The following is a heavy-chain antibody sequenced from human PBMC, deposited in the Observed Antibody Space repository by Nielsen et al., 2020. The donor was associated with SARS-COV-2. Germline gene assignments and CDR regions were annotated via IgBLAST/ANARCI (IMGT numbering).Heavy chain of an antibody. CDR2: IGTTGDKT. J-gene: IGHJ4*02. D-gene: IGHD1-26*01. V-gene: IGHV3-23*01. Sequence: GGSLRLSCSPSGFSFSSYAMTWVRQAPGKGLEWVSSIGTTGDKTFYADSVKGRFTISRDNSKNTLYLQLNSLRAEDTAVFYCAKISGSQRHYFDFWGQGALVTVSS. CDR1: GFSFSSYA. CDR3: AKISGSQRHYFDF.